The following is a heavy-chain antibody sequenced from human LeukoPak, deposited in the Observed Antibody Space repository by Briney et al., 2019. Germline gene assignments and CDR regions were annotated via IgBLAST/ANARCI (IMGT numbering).Heavy chain of an antibody. Sequence: SETLSLTCAVYGGSLSGSYWSGIRHPPGKGLEWIGEINHSGSTNYNPSLKSRVTISVDTSKNQFSLKLSSVTAADTAVYYCARAPDGYWGQGTLVTVSS. CDR1: GGSLSGSY. J-gene: IGHJ4*02. CDR2: INHSGST. D-gene: IGHD5-24*01. CDR3: ARAPDGY. V-gene: IGHV4-34*01.